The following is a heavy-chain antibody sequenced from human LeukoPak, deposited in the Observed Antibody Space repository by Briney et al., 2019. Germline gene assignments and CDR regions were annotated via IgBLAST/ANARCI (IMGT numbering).Heavy chain of an antibody. CDR2: INHSGST. V-gene: IGHV4-34*01. D-gene: IGHD2-15*01. CDR1: GGSFSGYY. J-gene: IGHJ4*02. Sequence: KPSETLSLTCAVYGGSFSGYYWSWIPQLPGKGLKWSGEINHSGSTNYNPSLKSRDTISVDTSTDQFSLKLSSVTAADTAVYYCAREGVVGAYGHFDYWGQGTLVTVSS. CDR3: AREGVVGAYGHFDY.